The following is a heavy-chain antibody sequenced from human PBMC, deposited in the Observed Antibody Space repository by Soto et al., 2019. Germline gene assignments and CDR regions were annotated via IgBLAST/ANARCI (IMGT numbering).Heavy chain of an antibody. D-gene: IGHD2-15*01. CDR2: INHSGST. J-gene: IGHJ4*02. CDR3: AREGMVVAAI. Sequence: QVQLQQWGAGLLKPSETLSLTCAVYGGSFSGYYWSWIRQPPGKGLEWIGEINHSGSTNYNPSLKSRVTISVDTSKNQFSLKLSRLRSDDTAVYYCAREGMVVAAIWGQGTLVTVSS. CDR1: GGSFSGYY. V-gene: IGHV4-34*01.